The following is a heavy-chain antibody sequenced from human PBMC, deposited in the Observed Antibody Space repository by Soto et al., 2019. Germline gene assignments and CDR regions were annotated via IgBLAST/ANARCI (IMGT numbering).Heavy chain of an antibody. CDR2: ISAYNRDA. CDR3: ATDPDPTKPGYNPVCFFDY. Sequence: QVQLVQSGAEVKKPGASVTVSCKASGYTSTNYGFSWIRQAPGQGPEWMGWISAYNRDAVYAQKFQGRVTLTADTSTTTAYMELRSLTSDDTAVYYCATDPDPTKPGYNPVCFFDYWGQGTLVTVSS. CDR1: GYTSTNYG. V-gene: IGHV1-18*01. J-gene: IGHJ4*02. D-gene: IGHD5-12*01.